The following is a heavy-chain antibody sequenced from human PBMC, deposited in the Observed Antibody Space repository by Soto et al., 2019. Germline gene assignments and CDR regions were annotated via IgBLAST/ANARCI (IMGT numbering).Heavy chain of an antibody. CDR1: GFTFSGSA. CDR3: TRQSQWTFSY. V-gene: IGHV3-73*01. CDR2: IRSKANSYAT. Sequence: PGRCLRLSCAVSGFTFSGSAMRWVRQASRKWLGWGGCIRSKANSYATTYAESVKGRFTISRDDSKNTAYLQMNRLKTEDTAVYYCTRQSQWTFSYWGQGTLVTVSS. J-gene: IGHJ4*02. D-gene: IGHD6-19*01.